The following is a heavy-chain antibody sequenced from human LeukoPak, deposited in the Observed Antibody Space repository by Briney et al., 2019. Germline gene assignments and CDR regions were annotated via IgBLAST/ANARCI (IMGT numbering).Heavy chain of an antibody. CDR1: GYTFTSYG. V-gene: IGHV1-18*01. CDR2: ISAYNGNT. Sequence: ASVKVSCKASGYTFTSYGISWVRQAPGQGLEWMGWISAYNGNTNYAQKLQGRVTMTTDTSTSTAYMELRSLRSDDTAVYYCARDKGGYCSSTSCWRLNNWFDPWGQGTLVTVSS. D-gene: IGHD2-2*01. CDR3: ARDKGGYCSSTSCWRLNNWFDP. J-gene: IGHJ5*02.